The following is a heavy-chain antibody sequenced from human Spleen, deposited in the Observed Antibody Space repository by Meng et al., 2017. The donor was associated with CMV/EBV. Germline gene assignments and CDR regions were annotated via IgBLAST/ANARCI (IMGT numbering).Heavy chain of an antibody. D-gene: IGHD2-2*02. J-gene: IGHJ4*02. V-gene: IGHV4-34*01. Sequence: SETLSLTCAVYGGSFSGYYWSWIRQPPGKGLEWIGEINHSGSTNYNPSLKSRVTISVDTSKNQFSLKLSSVTAAEAAVFYCARSPRGGCGSTSCYTERPFDYWGQGTLVTVSS. CDR3: ARSPRGGCGSTSCYTERPFDY. CDR2: INHSGST. CDR1: GGSFSGYY.